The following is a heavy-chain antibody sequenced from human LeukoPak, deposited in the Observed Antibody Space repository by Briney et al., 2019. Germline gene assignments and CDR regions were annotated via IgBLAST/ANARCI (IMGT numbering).Heavy chain of an antibody. J-gene: IGHJ4*02. CDR3: AKHYGSGSYYISNH. V-gene: IGHV3-23*01. CDR1: GFTFSSYG. D-gene: IGHD3-10*01. CDR2: ISGSGGST. Sequence: GGSLRLSCAASGFTFSSYGVSWVRQAPGKGLEWVSVISGSGGSTYYTDSVKGRITISRDNSKNTLYLQMHSLRAEDTAVYYCAKHYGSGSYYISNHWGQETLVTVSS.